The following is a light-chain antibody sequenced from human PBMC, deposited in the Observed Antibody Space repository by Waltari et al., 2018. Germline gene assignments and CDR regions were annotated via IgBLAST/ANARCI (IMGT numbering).Light chain of an antibody. V-gene: IGKV3-20*01. J-gene: IGKJ4*01. CDR1: QTVRTTY. Sequence: CRTSQTVRTTYVAWYQQKPGQAPTLLIYGASSRATGIPNRFSGSESGTDFSLTISSLEPEDFAVYYCQQYDIAPRTFGGGTRVEIK. CDR3: QQYDIAPRT. CDR2: GAS.